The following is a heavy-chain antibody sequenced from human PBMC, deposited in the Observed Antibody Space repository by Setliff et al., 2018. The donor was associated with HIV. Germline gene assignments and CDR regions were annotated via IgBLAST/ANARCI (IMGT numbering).Heavy chain of an antibody. V-gene: IGHV4-61*09. CDR1: GDSINRGSYY. J-gene: IGHJ5*02. CDR3: ARCITSVGTRWFDP. CDR2: IYSSGTT. Sequence: SLTCTVSGDSINRGSYYWTWIRQPAGKGLEWIGHIYSSGTTNHNPSLKNRVTIPVDTSTNQFSLKLRSVTAADTAVYYCARCITSVGTRWFDPWGQGTLVTVSS.